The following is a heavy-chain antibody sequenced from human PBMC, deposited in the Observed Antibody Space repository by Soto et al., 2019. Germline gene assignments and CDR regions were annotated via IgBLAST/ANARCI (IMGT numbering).Heavy chain of an antibody. CDR2: ISDDGNNK. CDR3: AKENDSSGYYPDY. D-gene: IGHD3-22*01. J-gene: IGHJ4*02. V-gene: IGHV3-30*18. Sequence: GGSLRLCCAASGFTFSSYAMHWVRQAPGKGLQWLAVISDDGNNKYFADSVKGRFTISRDNSKNTLYLQMSSLRAEDTALYYCAKENDSSGYYPDYWGQGTLVTVSS. CDR1: GFTFSSYA.